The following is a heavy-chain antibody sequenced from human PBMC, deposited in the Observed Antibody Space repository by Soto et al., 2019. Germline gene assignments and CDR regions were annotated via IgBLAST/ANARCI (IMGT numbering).Heavy chain of an antibody. J-gene: IGHJ2*01. CDR1: GFTFSSYW. V-gene: IGHV3-7*01. D-gene: IGHD5-12*01. Sequence: EAQLVESGGGLVQPGGSLRLSCAAFGFTFSSYWMSWVRQAPGKGLEWVANIKQDGNEESYVDSVKGRFTISRDNTKNSLFLQMHSLRAEDTAVYYCASWGFIVATNWYFDLWGRGTLVTVSS. CDR3: ASWGFIVATNWYFDL. CDR2: IKQDGNEE.